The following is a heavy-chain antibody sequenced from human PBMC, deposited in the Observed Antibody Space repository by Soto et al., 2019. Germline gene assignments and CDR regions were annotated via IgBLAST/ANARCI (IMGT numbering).Heavy chain of an antibody. V-gene: IGHV4-39*01. Sequence: SETLSLTCSVSGYSVTSSDYYWAWIRQPPGKGLEWIGSMFYSGLTYYNPSLKSRVTLSVDTSKNQFSVRLKSVTAADTAVYYCAPLSVSLSGPYGIHVWGQGTTVTVSS. CDR3: APLSVSLSGPYGIHV. D-gene: IGHD2-15*01. J-gene: IGHJ6*02. CDR1: GYSVTSSDYY. CDR2: MFYSGLT.